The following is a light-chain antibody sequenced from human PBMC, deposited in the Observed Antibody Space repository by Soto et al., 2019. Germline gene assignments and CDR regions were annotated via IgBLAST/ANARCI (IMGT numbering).Light chain of an antibody. CDR3: HHYCCSSWT. Sequence: EIVLTQSPGTLSLSPGERATLSCSASQSVSSSYVAWYQQQPGQAPRLLLYGVSIIATANPDRFSGSGSGTGFTLTINGLEPVAVAVDYYHHYCCSSWTLGQGIKVDVK. J-gene: IGKJ1*01. CDR2: GVS. V-gene: IGKV3-20*01. CDR1: QSVSSSY.